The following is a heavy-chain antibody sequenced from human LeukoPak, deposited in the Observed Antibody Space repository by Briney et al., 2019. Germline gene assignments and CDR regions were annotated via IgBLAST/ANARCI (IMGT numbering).Heavy chain of an antibody. CDR3: ARGAVDVPYLY. CDR2: MSPNSGNT. J-gene: IGHJ4*02. Sequence: ASVTVCFKASGYTFTIYDINWVRQATGQGIEWMGWMSPNSGNTGYAQKFQGRVTITRNTSISTAYMELSSLRSEDTAVYYCARGAVDVPYLYWGQGTLVTVSS. V-gene: IGHV1-8*01. D-gene: IGHD3-9*01. CDR1: GYTFTIYD.